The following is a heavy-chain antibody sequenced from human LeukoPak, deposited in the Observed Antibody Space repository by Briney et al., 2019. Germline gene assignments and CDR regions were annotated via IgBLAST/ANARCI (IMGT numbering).Heavy chain of an antibody. CDR1: GGTFSSYA. CDR3: ARFGDPHYDYWSGPPYDGMDV. Sequence: GASVKVSCKASGGTFSSYAISWVRQAPGQGLEWMGGIIPYFGTASYAQRCQGRVTIAADESTSTADNELSSLRFEDTAVYYCARFGDPHYDYWSGPPYDGMDVWGQGTTVTVSS. J-gene: IGHJ6*02. D-gene: IGHD3-3*01. CDR2: IIPYFGTA. V-gene: IGHV1-69*13.